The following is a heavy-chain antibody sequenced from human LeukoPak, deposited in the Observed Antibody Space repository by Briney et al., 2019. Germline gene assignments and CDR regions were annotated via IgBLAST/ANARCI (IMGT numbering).Heavy chain of an antibody. CDR2: IKQDGTEK. V-gene: IGHV3-7*01. CDR1: GFTFSSCW. CDR3: AKERYCSTTSCPLGDS. Sequence: GGSLRLSCAASGFTFSSCWMNWVRQAPGKGLEWVANIKQDGTEKYFVDSVKGRFTISRDNAKNSLYLQMNSLRAEDTAVYYCAKERYCSTTSCPLGDSWGQGTLVTVSS. J-gene: IGHJ4*02. D-gene: IGHD2-2*01.